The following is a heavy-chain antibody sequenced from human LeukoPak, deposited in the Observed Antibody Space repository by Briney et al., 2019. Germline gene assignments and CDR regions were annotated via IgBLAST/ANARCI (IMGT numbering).Heavy chain of an antibody. V-gene: IGHV4-61*02. D-gene: IGHD5-12*01. Sequence: SETLSLTCTVSGGSISSGSYYWSWIRQPAGKGLEWIGRIYTSGSTNYNPSLKSRVTISVDTSKNQFSLKLSSVSAADTAVYYCARSLGVTITQYGMDVWGQGTTVTVSS. CDR3: ARSLGVTITQYGMDV. CDR2: IYTSGST. J-gene: IGHJ6*02. CDR1: GGSISSGSYY.